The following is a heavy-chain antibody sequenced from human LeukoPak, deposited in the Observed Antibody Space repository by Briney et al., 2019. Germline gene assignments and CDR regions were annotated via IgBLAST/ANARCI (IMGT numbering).Heavy chain of an antibody. J-gene: IGHJ4*02. V-gene: IGHV3-11*04. CDR2: ISSSGSTI. Sequence: GGSLRLSCAASGFTFSDYYMSWIRQAPGKGLEWVSYISSSGSTIYYADSVKGRFTISRDNAKNSLYLQMNSLRVEDTALYYCARRAPSHDFDDWGQGTLVTVSS. CDR1: GFTFSDYY. CDR3: ARRAPSHDFDD.